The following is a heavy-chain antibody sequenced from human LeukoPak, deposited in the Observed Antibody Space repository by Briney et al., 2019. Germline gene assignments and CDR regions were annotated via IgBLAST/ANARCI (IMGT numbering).Heavy chain of an antibody. CDR1: GYTLTNNY. Sequence: ASVKVSCKASGYTLTNNYMHWVRQAPGQGLEWMGIINPSGGSTSYAQKFQGRVTMTRDTSTSTVYMELSSLRSEDTAVYYCARSGLDNWFDPWGQGTLVTVSS. CDR2: INPSGGST. CDR3: ARSGLDNWFDP. J-gene: IGHJ5*02. V-gene: IGHV1-46*01.